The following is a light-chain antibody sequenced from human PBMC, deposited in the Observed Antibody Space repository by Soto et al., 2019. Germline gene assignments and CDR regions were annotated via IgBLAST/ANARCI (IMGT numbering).Light chain of an antibody. CDR2: GAS. Sequence: EIVMTQSPATLSVSPGERATLSCRASQSVSSNLAWYQQKPGQAPRLLIYGASTRATGIPARFSGSGSGTEFTLTISCLQSEEFAVYYCQQYNNCPWTLGQGTKVVIK. CDR1: QSVSSN. J-gene: IGKJ1*01. V-gene: IGKV3-15*01. CDR3: QQYNNCPWT.